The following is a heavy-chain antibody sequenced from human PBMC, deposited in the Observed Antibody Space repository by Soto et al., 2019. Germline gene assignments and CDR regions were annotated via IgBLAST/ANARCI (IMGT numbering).Heavy chain of an antibody. V-gene: IGHV4-31*01. Sequence: QVQLQESGPGLVKPSQTLSLTCTVSGGSISSGGYYWSWIRQHPGKGLAWIGYISYRGSTYYNPSLNRPVTLSVDTSKNQFPLKLSSVTAADTAVYYCVSVPRSGNHSDYWGQGTLVTVSS. J-gene: IGHJ4*02. D-gene: IGHD2-15*01. CDR2: ISYRGST. CDR1: GGSISSGGYY. CDR3: VSVPRSGNHSDY.